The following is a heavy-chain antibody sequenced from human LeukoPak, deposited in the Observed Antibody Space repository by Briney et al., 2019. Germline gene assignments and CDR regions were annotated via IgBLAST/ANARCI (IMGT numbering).Heavy chain of an antibody. D-gene: IGHD3-10*01. Sequence: QPGRSLRLSCAASGFTFDDYAMHWVRQAPGKGLEWVSGISWNSGSIGYADSVKGRFTISRDNARNSLYLQMNSLRAEDTAVYYCASSFETYYYGSGIFDYWGQGTLVTVSS. CDR2: ISWNSGSI. J-gene: IGHJ4*02. V-gene: IGHV3-9*01. CDR3: ASSFETYYYGSGIFDY. CDR1: GFTFDDYA.